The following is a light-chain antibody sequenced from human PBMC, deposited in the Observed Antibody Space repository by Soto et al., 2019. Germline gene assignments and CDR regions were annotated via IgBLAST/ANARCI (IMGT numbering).Light chain of an antibody. CDR1: QSINSY. CDR3: QQSYSTPWT. CDR2: AAS. J-gene: IGKJ1*01. V-gene: IGKV1-39*01. Sequence: DIQMTQSPSSLSASVGDRVTITCRASQSINSYLNWYQQKPGKAPKLLIYAASSLQSGVPSRFSGSGSGTEFTLTISSLQPEDFAAYYCQQSYSTPWTFGQGTKVEI.